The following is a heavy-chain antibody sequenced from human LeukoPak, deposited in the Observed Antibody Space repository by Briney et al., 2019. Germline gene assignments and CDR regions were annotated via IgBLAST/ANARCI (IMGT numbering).Heavy chain of an antibody. V-gene: IGHV1-2*02. Sequence: ASVKVSCKASGYTFTGYYMHWVRQAPGQGLEWMGWINPNSGGTNYAQKFQGRVTMTRDTSISTAYMELSRLRSDDTAVYYCARAPLGHYCGGDCYSGGWFDPWGRGTLVTVSS. CDR3: ARAPLGHYCGGDCYSGGWFDP. D-gene: IGHD2-21*02. CDR2: INPNSGGT. J-gene: IGHJ5*02. CDR1: GYTFTGYY.